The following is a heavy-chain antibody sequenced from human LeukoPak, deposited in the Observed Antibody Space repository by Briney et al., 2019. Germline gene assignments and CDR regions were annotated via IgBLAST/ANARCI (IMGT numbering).Heavy chain of an antibody. V-gene: IGHV3-23*01. J-gene: IGHJ4*02. CDR3: AKDPDDFCTESPLEY. CDR1: GFTFSSYA. D-gene: IGHD3/OR15-3a*01. Sequence: GGSLRLSCAASGFTFSSYAMSWVRQAPGKGLEWVSAISGSGGSTYYADSVRGRFTISRDNSRNTLYLQMNSLRAEDTAIYYCAKDPDDFCTESPLEYWGQGTLVTVSS. CDR2: ISGSGGST.